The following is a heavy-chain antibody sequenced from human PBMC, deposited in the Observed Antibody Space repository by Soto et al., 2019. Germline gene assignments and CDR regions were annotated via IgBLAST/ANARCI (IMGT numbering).Heavy chain of an antibody. V-gene: IGHV4-4*07. CDR3: ARSGDGTATIFDH. CDR1: GGTISSYY. D-gene: IGHD5-12*01. J-gene: IGHJ4*02. Sequence: SETLSLTCTVSGGTISSYYWSWIRQPAGKGLEWIGRIYSSGNTIYNPSLKSRVTMSVDTSKKQFSLKLSSVTAADTAVYYCARSGDGTATIFDHWGQGTLVTVSS. CDR2: IYSSGNT.